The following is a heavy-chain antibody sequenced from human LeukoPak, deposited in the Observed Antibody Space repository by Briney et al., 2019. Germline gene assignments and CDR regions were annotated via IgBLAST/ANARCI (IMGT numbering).Heavy chain of an antibody. CDR3: ARGGSPPEALGDAFDI. CDR2: IWYDGGNQ. Sequence: GGSLRLSCAASGFSFSTFAMHWVRQAPGKGLEWVALIWYDGGNQYYADSVKGRFTISRDNAKNTLYLQVNSLRAEDTAVYYCARGGSPPEALGDAFDIWGHGTMVTVSS. V-gene: IGHV3-33*01. CDR1: GFSFSTFA. J-gene: IGHJ3*02. D-gene: IGHD1-26*01.